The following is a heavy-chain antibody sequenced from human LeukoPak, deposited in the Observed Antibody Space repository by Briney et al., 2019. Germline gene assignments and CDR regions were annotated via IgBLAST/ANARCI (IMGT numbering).Heavy chain of an antibody. V-gene: IGHV4-39*07. D-gene: IGHD3-22*01. CDR2: IYYSGST. Sequence: SETLSLTCTVSDGSISSSSYYWGWIRQPPGKGLEWIGSIYYSGSTYYNPSLKSRVTISVDTSKNQFSLKLSSVTAADTAVYYCARDTYYDSSGPFDYWGQGTLVTVSS. J-gene: IGHJ4*02. CDR3: ARDTYYDSSGPFDY. CDR1: DGSISSSSYY.